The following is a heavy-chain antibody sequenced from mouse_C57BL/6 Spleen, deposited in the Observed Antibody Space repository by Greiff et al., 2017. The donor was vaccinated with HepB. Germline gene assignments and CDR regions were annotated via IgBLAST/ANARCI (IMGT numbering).Heavy chain of an antibody. V-gene: IGHV5-17*01. CDR2: ISSGSSTI. D-gene: IGHD2-4*01. Sequence: EVKLEESGGGLVKPGGSLKLSCAASGFTFSDYGMHWVRQAPEKGLEWVAYISSGSSTIYYADTVKGRFTISRDNAKNTLFLQMTSLRSEDTAMYYCATYDYDWDFDYWGQGTTLTVSS. CDR1: GFTFSDYG. J-gene: IGHJ2*01. CDR3: ATYDYDWDFDY.